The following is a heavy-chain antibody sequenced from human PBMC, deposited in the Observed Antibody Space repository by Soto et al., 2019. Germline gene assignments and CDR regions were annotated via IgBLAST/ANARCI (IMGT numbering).Heavy chain of an antibody. D-gene: IGHD1-26*01. CDR1: CYTFTSYG. CDR2: ISAYNGNT. J-gene: IGHJ6*02. V-gene: IGHV1-18*04. Sequence: QVQLVQSGAEVKKHGASVKVSCKASCYTFTSYGISWVRPAPAQGLEWMGWISAYNGNTNYAQTLQGRVTMTTDTSTSTAYMELRSLRSDDTAVYYCARGEHTSIDGYYYGMDVWGQGTKVTVSS. CDR3: ARGEHTSIDGYYYGMDV.